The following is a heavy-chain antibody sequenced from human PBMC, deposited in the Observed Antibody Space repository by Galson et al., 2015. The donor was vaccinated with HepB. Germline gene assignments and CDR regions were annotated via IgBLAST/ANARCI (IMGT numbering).Heavy chain of an antibody. V-gene: IGHV3-73*01. J-gene: IGHJ4*02. D-gene: IGHD6-19*01. CDR2: IRSKASSHAT. CDR3: ARLGDLSGYSSL. Sequence: LRLSCAASGFTFSGSAIHWVRQASGKGLEWVGRIRSKASSHATAYTASRKGRFTISRDDSKNTAYLHMNSLKTEDTAVYYCARLGDLSGYSSLWGQGTLVTVSS. CDR1: GFTFSGSA.